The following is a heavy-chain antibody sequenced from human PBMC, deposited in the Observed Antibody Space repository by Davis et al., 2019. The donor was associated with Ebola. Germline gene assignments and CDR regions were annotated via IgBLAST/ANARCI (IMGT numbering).Heavy chain of an antibody. V-gene: IGHV1-18*01. Sequence: ASVKVSCKASGYTFTSYGISWVRQAPGQGLEWMGWISAYNGNTNYAQKLQGRVTMTTDTSTSTAYMELRSLRSDDTAVYYCARVGDYDFWRGYANYYFDYWGQGTLVTVSS. CDR1: GYTFTSYG. D-gene: IGHD3-3*01. J-gene: IGHJ4*02. CDR3: ARVGDYDFWRGYANYYFDY. CDR2: ISAYNGNT.